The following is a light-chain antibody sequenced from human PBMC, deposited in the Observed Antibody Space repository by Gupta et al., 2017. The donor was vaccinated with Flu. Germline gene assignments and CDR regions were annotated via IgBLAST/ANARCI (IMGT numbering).Light chain of an antibody. CDR2: GAS. V-gene: IGKV3-15*01. CDR3: QRYDDWPLYT. CDR1: QSINSD. J-gene: IGKJ2*01. Sequence: ATLSVSPGETATLSCRASQSINSDLAWYQQKPGQAPRLLILGASTRATGIPARFSGSWYGTGFTLTISGRQSEDFAVYYCQRYDDWPLYTFGQGTRLEIK.